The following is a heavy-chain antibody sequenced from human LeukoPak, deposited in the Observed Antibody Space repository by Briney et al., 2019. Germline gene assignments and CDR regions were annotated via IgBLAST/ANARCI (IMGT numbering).Heavy chain of an antibody. CDR1: GGSISSSSYY. J-gene: IGHJ3*02. D-gene: IGHD4-17*01. CDR3: ASHLNAYGDYRLWAFDI. Sequence: PSETLSLTCTVSGGSISSSSYYWGWIRQPPRKGLEWIGSIYYSGSTYYNPSLKSRVTISVDTSKNQFSLELSSVTTADTAVYYCASHLNAYGDYRLWAFDIWGQGKMVTVSS. CDR2: IYYSGST. V-gene: IGHV4-39*01.